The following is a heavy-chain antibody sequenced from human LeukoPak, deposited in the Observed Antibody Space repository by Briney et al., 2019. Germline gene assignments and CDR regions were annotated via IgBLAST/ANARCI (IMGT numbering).Heavy chain of an antibody. CDR3: ARDNSVGDVAWWFDP. D-gene: IGHD1-26*01. CDR2: ISYDGSNE. J-gene: IGHJ5*02. V-gene: IGHV3-30*04. CDR1: GFTFSSYV. Sequence: QPGRSLRLSCAAHGFTFSSYVMHSVRQAPGKGLEWVAIISYDGSNEYYADSVKGRFTISRDNSKNTLYLQMNSLRAADTAVYYCARDNSVGDVAWWFDPWGQGTLVTVSS.